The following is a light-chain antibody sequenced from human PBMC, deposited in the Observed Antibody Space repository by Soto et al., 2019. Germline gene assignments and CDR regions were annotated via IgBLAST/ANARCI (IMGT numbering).Light chain of an antibody. V-gene: IGLV1-40*01. J-gene: IGLJ2*01. Sequence: QSVLTQPPSVSGAPGQRVTISCTGTNSNIGTGFHVNWYQQLPGTAPRLLIYADNTRPSGVPDRFSGSKSDTSASLAITGLQSEDEADYYCQSYDGRLIGMVFGRGTKLTVL. CDR1: NSNIGTGFH. CDR2: ADN. CDR3: QSYDGRLIGMV.